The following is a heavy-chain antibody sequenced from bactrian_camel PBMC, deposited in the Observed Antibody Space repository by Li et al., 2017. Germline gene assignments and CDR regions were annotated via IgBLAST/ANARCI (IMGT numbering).Heavy chain of an antibody. CDR1: GYKFGTCG. CDR2: IHRAGGSP. D-gene: IGHD7*01. CDR3: ANDNGGGVY. V-gene: IGHV3S1*01. J-gene: IGHJ4*01. Sequence: QVQLVESGGGSVQPGGSLALSCRTSGYKFGTCGMEWYRQAPGKGLEWVSRIHRAGGSPTYADSVKGRFTISRDNAKNTLYLQLNSLKTEDTAMYYCANDNGGGVYWGQGTQVTVS.